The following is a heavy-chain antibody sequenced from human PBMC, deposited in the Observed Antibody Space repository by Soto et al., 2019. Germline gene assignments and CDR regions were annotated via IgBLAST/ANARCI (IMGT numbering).Heavy chain of an antibody. CDR1: GGNISNYY. CDR3: ARDLWGYCGTDCYPLDV. CDR2: MYNTGST. J-gene: IGHJ6*02. D-gene: IGHD2-21*02. Sequence: TSETMSLTCTVAGGNISNYYWSWIRKNTGKGLEWIGYMYNTGSTVYNPSFKSRVTISVDTSKNQFSLKLNSVTAADTAVYYCARDLWGYCGTDCYPLDVWGQGTTVTVSS. V-gene: IGHV4-59*01.